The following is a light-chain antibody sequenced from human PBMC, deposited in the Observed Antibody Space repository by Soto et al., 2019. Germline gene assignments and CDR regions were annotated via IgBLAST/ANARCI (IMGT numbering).Light chain of an antibody. V-gene: IGKV3-20*01. CDR1: QNIRGNX. CDR3: QDYGTSAPWT. J-gene: IGKJ1*01. Sequence: EVVLTQSPGTLSLSPGERATLSCRASQNIRGNXXAXYPQKPGRAPRLLVYXGSSRATGMTDRFCGGGSGTDFTLXIXXLXPEDFGVYYCQDYGTSAPWTFGQGTKVEIK. CDR2: XGS.